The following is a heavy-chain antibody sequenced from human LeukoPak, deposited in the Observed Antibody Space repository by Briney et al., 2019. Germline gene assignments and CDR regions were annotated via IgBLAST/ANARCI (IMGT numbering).Heavy chain of an antibody. J-gene: IGHJ4*02. V-gene: IGHV4-59*01. CDR2: VYYSGST. D-gene: IGHD6-19*01. Sequence: SETLSLTCTVSGGSISNYYWTWIRQPPGKGLEWIAYVYYSGSTNYNPSLKSRVSISVDTSKNQFSLKLTSVTAPDTAVYYCARSSRYNSAWFLYWGRGTLVTVSS. CDR1: GGSISNYY. CDR3: ARSSRYNSAWFLY.